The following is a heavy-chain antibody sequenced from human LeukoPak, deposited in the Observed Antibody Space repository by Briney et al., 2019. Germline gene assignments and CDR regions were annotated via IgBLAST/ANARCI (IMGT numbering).Heavy chain of an antibody. D-gene: IGHD4-17*01. CDR2: IKSKIDGGTT. V-gene: IGHV3-15*01. CDR1: GFIFSNAW. J-gene: IGHJ4*02. CDR3: TTDGDYGDGLRGDY. Sequence: GGSLRLSCAASGFIFSNAWMTWVRQAPGKGLEWVGRIKSKIDGGTTDYAAPVKGRFTISRDDSKNTMYLQMDSLKTEDTGMYYCTTDGDYGDGLRGDYWGRGTPVTVSS.